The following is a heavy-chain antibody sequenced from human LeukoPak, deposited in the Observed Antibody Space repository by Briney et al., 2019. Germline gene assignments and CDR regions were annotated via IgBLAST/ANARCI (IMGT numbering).Heavy chain of an antibody. V-gene: IGHV3-21*01. Sequence: GGSLRLSCAGSGFTFSSYTMTWVRQAPGKGLEWVSSITASSYYKHYAESVQGRFTISRDNAKNSMFLQMTGLRGDDTAVYYCARRFATHYNWGQGTLVTVSS. CDR3: ARRFATHYN. CDR2: ITASSYYK. CDR1: GFTFSSYT. D-gene: IGHD2-15*01. J-gene: IGHJ4*02.